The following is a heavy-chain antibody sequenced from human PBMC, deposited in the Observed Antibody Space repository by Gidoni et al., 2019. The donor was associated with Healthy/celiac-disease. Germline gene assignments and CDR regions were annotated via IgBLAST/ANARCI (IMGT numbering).Heavy chain of an antibody. Sequence: EVQLVESGGGLIQPGGSLRLSCAASGFTVSSNYMSWVRQAPGKGLELVAVIYSGGSTSYADAVKGRFTISRDNSKNPLYLQMNILRAEDTAVYYCARVRGDIVATIGGWFDPWGQGTLVTVSS. CDR1: GFTVSSNY. D-gene: IGHD5-12*01. J-gene: IGHJ5*02. CDR3: ARVRGDIVATIGGWFDP. V-gene: IGHV3-53*01. CDR2: IYSGGST.